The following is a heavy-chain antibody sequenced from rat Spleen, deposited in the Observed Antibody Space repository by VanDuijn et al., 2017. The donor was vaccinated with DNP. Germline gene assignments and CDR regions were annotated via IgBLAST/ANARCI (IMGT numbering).Heavy chain of an antibody. D-gene: IGHD1-3*01. Sequence: QVQLKESGPGRVQPSETLSLTCTVSGFSLNSYHVHWVRQPPGKGLEWMGRIQRGGSADYNSALKSRLRISRDTSKSQVFLKMNSVQTEDTAVYFCARSLATVAPTGAMDAWGQGTSVTVSS. V-gene: IGHV2-27*01. CDR2: IQRGGSA. CDR3: ARSLATVAPTGAMDA. CDR1: GFSLNSYH. J-gene: IGHJ4*01.